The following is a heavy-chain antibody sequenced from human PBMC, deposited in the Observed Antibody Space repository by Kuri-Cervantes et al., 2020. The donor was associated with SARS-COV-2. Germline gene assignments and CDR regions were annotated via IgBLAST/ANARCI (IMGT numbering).Heavy chain of an antibody. Sequence: GESLKISCAASGFPFDDYVMHWVRQAPGKRLEWVAVISYDGSNKYYADSVKGRFTISRDNSKNTLYLQMNSLRAEDTAVYYCASSPVAAPFGAFDIWGQGTMVTVSS. V-gene: IGHV3-30-3*01. D-gene: IGHD6-19*01. CDR2: ISYDGSNK. CDR3: ASSPVAAPFGAFDI. CDR1: GFPFDDYV. J-gene: IGHJ3*02.